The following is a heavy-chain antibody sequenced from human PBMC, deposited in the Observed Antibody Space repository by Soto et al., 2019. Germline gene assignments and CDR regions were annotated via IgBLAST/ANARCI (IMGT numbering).Heavy chain of an antibody. CDR3: ARDQEGYDRGSGAPYFDY. Sequence: GGSLRLSCAASGFTFSSYAMHWVRQAPGKGLEWVAVISYDGSNKYYADSVKGRFTISRDNSKNTLYLQMNSLRAEDTAVYYCARDQEGYDRGSGAPYFDYWGQGTLVTVDS. CDR2: ISYDGSNK. J-gene: IGHJ4*02. D-gene: IGHD3-22*01. V-gene: IGHV3-30-3*01. CDR1: GFTFSSYA.